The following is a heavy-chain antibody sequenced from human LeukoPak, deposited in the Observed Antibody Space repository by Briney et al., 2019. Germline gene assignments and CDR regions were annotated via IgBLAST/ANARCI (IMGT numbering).Heavy chain of an antibody. CDR1: GFSLRTSGMC. Sequence: SGPALLQPTRTLTLTCTFSGFSLRTSGMCVSWIRQPPGKALEWLSRIDWDDDKYYSTFLKTRLTISKDTSKNQVVLTMTNMDPVDTATYYCARIGSSGWGLFDYWGQGTLVTVSS. V-gene: IGHV2-70*11. D-gene: IGHD6-19*01. J-gene: IGHJ4*02. CDR2: IDWDDDK. CDR3: ARIGSSGWGLFDY.